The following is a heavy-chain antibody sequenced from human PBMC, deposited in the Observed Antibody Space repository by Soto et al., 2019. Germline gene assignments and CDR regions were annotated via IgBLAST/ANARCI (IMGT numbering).Heavy chain of an antibody. V-gene: IGHV1-69*13. Sequence: GASVKVSCKASGGTFSSYAISWVRQAPGQGLEWMGGIIPIFGTANYAQKFQGRVTITADESTSTAYMELSSLRSEDTAVYYCARSKIRVFLEYYDSSGYYYDWGQGTLVTVSS. CDR1: GGTFSSYA. J-gene: IGHJ4*02. CDR2: IIPIFGTA. CDR3: ARSKIRVFLEYYDSSGYYYD. D-gene: IGHD3-22*01.